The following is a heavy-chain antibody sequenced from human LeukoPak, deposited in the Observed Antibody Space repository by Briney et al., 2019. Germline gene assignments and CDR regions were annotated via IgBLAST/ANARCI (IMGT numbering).Heavy chain of an antibody. CDR1: GFTFSSYS. CDR3: ARDLRYSYGSG. Sequence: PGGSLRLSCAASGFTFSSYSMNWVRQAPGKGLEWVSYISSSGSTIYYADSVKGRFTISRDNAKNSLYLQMNSLRAEDTAVYYCARDLRYSYGSGWGQGTLVTVSS. D-gene: IGHD5-18*01. J-gene: IGHJ4*02. V-gene: IGHV3-48*04. CDR2: ISSSGSTI.